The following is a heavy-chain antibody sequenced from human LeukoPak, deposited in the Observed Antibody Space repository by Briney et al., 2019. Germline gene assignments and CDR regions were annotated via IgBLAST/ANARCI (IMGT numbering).Heavy chain of an antibody. CDR1: GYRFTSYW. D-gene: IGHD1-14*01. V-gene: IGHV5-51*01. J-gene: IGHJ5*02. CDR3: ARHSGITDPSSP. Sequence: GESLKISCKGPGYRFTSYWIGWVRQMPGKGLEWMGIIYPGDSDTRYSPSFQGQITISADKSISTAYLQWSSLKASDTAMYYFARHSGITDPSSPWGQGTLVTVSS. CDR2: IYPGDSDT.